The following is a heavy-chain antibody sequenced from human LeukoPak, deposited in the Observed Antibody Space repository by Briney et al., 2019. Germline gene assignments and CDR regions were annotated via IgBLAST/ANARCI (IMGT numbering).Heavy chain of an antibody. CDR2: VYYSGST. CDR3: ARLDIVFYGMDV. Sequence: PSETLSLTCTVSGGSISSSTYYWGWIRQPPGKGLEWIGNVYYSGSTYYNPSLKSRVTISVDTSKNQFSLKLSSVTAADTAVYYCARLDIVFYGMDVWGQGTTVTVSS. D-gene: IGHD5/OR15-5a*01. J-gene: IGHJ6*02. CDR1: GGSISSSTYY. V-gene: IGHV4-39*07.